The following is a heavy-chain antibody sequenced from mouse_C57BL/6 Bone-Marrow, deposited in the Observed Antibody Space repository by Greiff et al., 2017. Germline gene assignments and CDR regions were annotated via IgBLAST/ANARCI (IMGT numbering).Heavy chain of an antibody. D-gene: IGHD1-1*01. CDR3: ASRGYGSSYDAMDY. Sequence: QVQLQQPGAELVRPGSSVKLSCKASGYTFTSYWMHWVKQRPIQGLEWIGNIDPSDSETHYNQKFKDKATLNVDKSYSTAYMQRSSLTSEDSAVYYCASRGYGSSYDAMDYWGQGTSVTVSS. J-gene: IGHJ4*01. V-gene: IGHV1-52*01. CDR2: IDPSDSET. CDR1: GYTFTSYW.